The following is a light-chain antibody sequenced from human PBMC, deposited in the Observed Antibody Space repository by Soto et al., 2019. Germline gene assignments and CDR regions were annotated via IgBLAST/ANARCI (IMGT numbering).Light chain of an antibody. J-gene: IGKJ2*01. V-gene: IGKV1-9*01. CDR2: AAS. Sequence: IQLTQSPSSLSVSVGDRATLSCRTSQGNNSFVAWYQQKPGKAPKLLIYAASTLQSGVPSRFSGSGSGTDFTLTISSLQSEDFATYYCQQLNDRRFSFGQGTKLDIK. CDR1: QGNNSF. CDR3: QQLNDRRFS.